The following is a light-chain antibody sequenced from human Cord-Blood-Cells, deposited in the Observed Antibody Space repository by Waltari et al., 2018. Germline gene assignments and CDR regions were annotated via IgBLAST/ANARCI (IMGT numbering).Light chain of an antibody. V-gene: IGKV3-15*01. Sequence: EIVMTPSPATLSVSPGARATLSCRASQSVSTNISWYQQKPGQAPSLLIYGASTRATGIPARFSGSGSGTEFTLTISSLQSEDFAVYYCQQYNNWPPYTFGQGTKLEIK. CDR2: GAS. CDR1: QSVSTN. CDR3: QQYNNWPPYT. J-gene: IGKJ2*01.